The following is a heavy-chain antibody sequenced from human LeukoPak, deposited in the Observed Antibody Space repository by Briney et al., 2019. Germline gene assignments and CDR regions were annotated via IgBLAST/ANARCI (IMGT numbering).Heavy chain of an antibody. CDR1: GGSFSGYY. J-gene: IGHJ4*02. CDR2: INHSGGT. CDR3: ARRRRVRGVIPHGYYFDY. D-gene: IGHD3-10*01. V-gene: IGHV4-34*01. Sequence: SETLSLTCAVYGGSFSGYYWSWIRQPPGKGLEWIGEINHSGGTNYNPSLKSRVTISVDTSKNQFSLKLSSVTAADTAVYYCARRRRVRGVIPHGYYFDYWGQGTLVTVSS.